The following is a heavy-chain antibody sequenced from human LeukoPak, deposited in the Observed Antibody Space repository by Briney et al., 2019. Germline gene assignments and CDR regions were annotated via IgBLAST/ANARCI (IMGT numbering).Heavy chain of an antibody. V-gene: IGHV4-61*01. CDR1: GGSVSSGSYY. D-gene: IGHD2-15*01. Sequence: SETLSLTCTVSGGSVSSGSYYWSWIRQPPGKGLEWIGYIYYSGSTNYNPSLKSRVTISVDTSKNQFSLKLSSVTAADTAVYYCARVSGYCSGGSCSNWFDPWGQGTLVTVST. J-gene: IGHJ5*02. CDR3: ARVSGYCSGGSCSNWFDP. CDR2: IYYSGST.